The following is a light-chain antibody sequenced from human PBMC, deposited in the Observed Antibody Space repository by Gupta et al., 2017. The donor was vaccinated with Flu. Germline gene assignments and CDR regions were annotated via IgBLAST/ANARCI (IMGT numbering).Light chain of an antibody. J-gene: IGKJ2*01. CDR2: GTS. CDR3: HQEKNSPYT. V-gene: IGKV3-20*01. CDR1: EDVGRNF. Sequence: GTLSVSPGETVTLSCTACEDVGRNFLVWYQQKPGQAPRVLLYGTSSRAPGIPDRFSGGGSGTDFTLTINRLEPEDSALYYCHQEKNSPYTFGQGTKMEIK.